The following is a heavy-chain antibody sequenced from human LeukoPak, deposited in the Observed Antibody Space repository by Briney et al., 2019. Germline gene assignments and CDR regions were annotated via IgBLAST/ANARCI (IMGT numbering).Heavy chain of an antibody. J-gene: IGHJ4*02. D-gene: IGHD6-13*01. CDR2: IYSGGGT. Sequence: SETLSLTCSVSGGSIGRSSYYWGWTRQPTGKGLEWIGSIYSGGGTYYHPSLKSRVTISVDTSRNQFSLKLGSVTAADTAVHSCARHGSIATGAFTYWGQGTLVTVSS. V-gene: IGHV4-39*01. CDR1: GGSIGRSSYY. CDR3: ARHGSIATGAFTY.